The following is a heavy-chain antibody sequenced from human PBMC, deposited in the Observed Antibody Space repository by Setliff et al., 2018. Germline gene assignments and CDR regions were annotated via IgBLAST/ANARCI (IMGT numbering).Heavy chain of an antibody. CDR1: GYTFTSYG. V-gene: IGHV1-18*01. D-gene: IGHD4-4*01. J-gene: IGHJ4*02. CDR2: ISAYNGNT. CDR3: AREMTTDKNHYLDF. Sequence: ASVKVSCKASGYTFTSYGISWVRQAPGQGLEWMGWISAYNGNTNYAQKLQGRVTMTTDTSTSTAYMELRSLRSDDTAVYYCAREMTTDKNHYLDFWGQGTLVTVPQ.